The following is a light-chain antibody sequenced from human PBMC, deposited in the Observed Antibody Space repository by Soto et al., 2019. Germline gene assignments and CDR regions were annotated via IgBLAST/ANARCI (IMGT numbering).Light chain of an antibody. CDR3: SSYTSSSTLG. CDR1: SSDVGGYNY. V-gene: IGLV2-14*01. Sequence: QPVLTQPASVSGSPGQSITISCTGTSSDVGGYNYVSWYQQHPGKAPKLMIYDVSNRPSGVSNRFSGSKSGNTASLTISGLQAEDEADYYGSSYTSSSTLGFGGGTKVTVL. J-gene: IGLJ2*01. CDR2: DVS.